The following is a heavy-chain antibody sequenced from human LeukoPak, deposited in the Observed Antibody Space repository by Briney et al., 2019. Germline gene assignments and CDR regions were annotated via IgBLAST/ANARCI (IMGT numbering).Heavy chain of an antibody. CDR1: GFTFSSYA. V-gene: IGHV3-74*01. J-gene: IGHJ6*02. CDR3: AGDGHYGMYV. Sequence: PGRSLRLSCAASGFTFSSYAMHWVRQAPGKGLVWVSHINGDGRTTTYADSVKGRFTISRDNAKNTLYLQVNGLRVDDTAVYYCAGDGHYGMYVWGQGTTVTVSS. CDR2: INGDGRTT.